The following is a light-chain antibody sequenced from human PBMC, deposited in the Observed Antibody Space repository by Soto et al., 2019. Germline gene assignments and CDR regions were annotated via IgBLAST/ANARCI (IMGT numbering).Light chain of an antibody. CDR2: LEGSGSY. Sequence: QLVLTQSSSASASLGSSVKLTCTLSSGHSSYIIAWHQQQPGKAPRYLMKLEGSGSYNKGSGVPDRFSGSSSGAARYLTISNLQFEDEADYYCATWDSYLPWVFGGGTKLTVL. CDR1: SGHSSYI. CDR3: ATWDSYLPWV. J-gene: IGLJ3*02. V-gene: IGLV4-60*02.